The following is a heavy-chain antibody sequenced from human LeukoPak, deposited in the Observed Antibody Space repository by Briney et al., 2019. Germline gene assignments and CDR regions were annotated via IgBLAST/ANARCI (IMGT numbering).Heavy chain of an antibody. CDR1: GFTFSSHA. V-gene: IGHV3-23*05. CDR3: ANEVRPNDY. CDR2: IDLSDKT. Sequence: PGGSLRLPCSVSGFTFSSHAMTWVRQAPGRGLEWVSSIDLSDKTYYADSVKGRFTISRDNSRNTLFLQMDSLRAEDSAIYYCANEVRPNDYWGQGTLVTVSS. D-gene: IGHD2-2*01. J-gene: IGHJ4*02.